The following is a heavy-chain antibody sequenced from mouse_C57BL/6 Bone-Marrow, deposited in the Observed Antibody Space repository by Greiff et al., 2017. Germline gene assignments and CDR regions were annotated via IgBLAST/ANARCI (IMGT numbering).Heavy chain of an antibody. CDR2: INPNNGGT. CDR1: GYTFTDYY. D-gene: IGHD2-3*01. J-gene: IGHJ1*03. V-gene: IGHV1-26*01. Sequence: EVKLQQSGPELVKPGASVKISCKASGYTFTDYYMNWVKQSHGKSLEWIGDINPNNGGTSYNQKFKGKATLTVDKSSSTAYMELRSLTSEDSAVYYCARLYPWYFDVWGTGTTVTVSS. CDR3: ARLYPWYFDV.